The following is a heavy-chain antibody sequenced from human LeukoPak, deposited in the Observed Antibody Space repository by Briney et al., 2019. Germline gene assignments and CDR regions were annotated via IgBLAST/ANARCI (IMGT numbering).Heavy chain of an antibody. D-gene: IGHD5-24*01. V-gene: IGHV4-34*01. Sequence: KPSETLSLTCAVYGGSFSGYYWSWIRQPPGKGLEWIGEINHSGSTNYNPSLKSRVTISVDTSKNQFSLKLSSVTAADTAVYYCASGRDGYNSFDYWGQGTLVTVSS. CDR3: ASGRDGYNSFDY. J-gene: IGHJ4*02. CDR2: INHSGST. CDR1: GGSFSGYY.